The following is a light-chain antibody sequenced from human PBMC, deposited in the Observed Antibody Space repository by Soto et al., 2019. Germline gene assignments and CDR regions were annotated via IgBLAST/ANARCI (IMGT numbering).Light chain of an antibody. V-gene: IGKV1-27*01. Sequence: DIQMTQSPSSLSASVGDRVTITCRASPGISNYLAWYQQKPGKVPKLLIYAASTWQSGVPSRFSGSGSGTDFTLTISSLQPEDVATYYCQKYNSALLTCGGGTKVEIK. CDR2: AAS. CDR3: QKYNSALLT. CDR1: PGISNY. J-gene: IGKJ4*01.